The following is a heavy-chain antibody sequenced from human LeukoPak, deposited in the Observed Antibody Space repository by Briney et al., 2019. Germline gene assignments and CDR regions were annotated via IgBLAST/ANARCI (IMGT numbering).Heavy chain of an antibody. V-gene: IGHV3-21*06. D-gene: IGHD3-3*01. Sequence: KPGGSLRLSCAASGFTFSNFSMNWVRQAPGKGLEWVSSSDNTGTYIYYADSLKGRLTISRDNAKNSLSLQMHSLRADDTAVYYCARAPIYNFWSGPRALYFDLWGRGTLVTVSS. CDR3: ARAPIYNFWSGPRALYFDL. CDR2: SDNTGTYI. J-gene: IGHJ2*01. CDR1: GFTFSNFS.